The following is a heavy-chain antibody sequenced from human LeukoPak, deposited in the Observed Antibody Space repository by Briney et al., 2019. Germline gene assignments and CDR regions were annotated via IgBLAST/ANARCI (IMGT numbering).Heavy chain of an antibody. D-gene: IGHD3-10*01. J-gene: IGHJ5*02. Sequence: SVKVSCKASRGTFSSYTISWVRQAPGQGLEWMGGIIPIFGTANYAQKFQGRVTITADESTSTAYMELSSLRSDDTAVYYCARANMVRGVGSFFDRNWFDPWGQGTLVTVSS. CDR1: RGTFSSYT. V-gene: IGHV1-69*13. CDR3: ARANMVRGVGSFFDRNWFDP. CDR2: IIPIFGTA.